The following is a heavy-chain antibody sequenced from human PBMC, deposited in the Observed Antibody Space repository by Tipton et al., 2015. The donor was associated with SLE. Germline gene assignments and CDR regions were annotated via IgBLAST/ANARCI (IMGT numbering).Heavy chain of an antibody. CDR2: VHYSGST. CDR1: GASISSDY. Sequence: GLVKPSETLSLNCTVSGASISSDYWSWFRQPPGKGLEWIGYVHYSGSTNYNPSLKSRVSMSVDTSKNQFSLKMRSVTASDTAVYYCARARGRTSWTLDYWGQGTLVTVSS. V-gene: IGHV4-59*01. D-gene: IGHD2-2*01. J-gene: IGHJ4*02. CDR3: ARARGRTSWTLDY.